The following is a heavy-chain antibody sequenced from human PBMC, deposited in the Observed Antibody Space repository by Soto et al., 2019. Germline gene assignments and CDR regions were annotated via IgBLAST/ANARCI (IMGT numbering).Heavy chain of an antibody. D-gene: IGHD3-10*01. V-gene: IGHV3-15*07. CDR3: TTDSIVYGSGSYPIYYYYGMDV. CDR1: GFTFSNAW. J-gene: IGHJ6*02. CDR2: IKSKTDGGTT. Sequence: GGSLRLSCAASGFTFSNAWMNWVRQAPGKGLEWVGRIKSKTDGGTTDYAAPVKGRFNISRDDSKNTLYLQRNSLKTAATAVYYCTTDSIVYGSGSYPIYYYYGMDVWGQGTTVTVSS.